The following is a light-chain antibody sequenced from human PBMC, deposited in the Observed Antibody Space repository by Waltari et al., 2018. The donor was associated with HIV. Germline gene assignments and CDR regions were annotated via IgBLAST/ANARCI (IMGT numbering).Light chain of an antibody. CDR2: GAS. CDR1: QSIGNN. J-gene: IGKJ1*01. V-gene: IGKV1-39*01. CDR3: QQSYSAHRT. Sequence: DIQMTQSPSSLSASVGDRVTITCRASQSIGNNLNWYQQRAGRAPKLLIYGASSLQNLVPSRFSGSRSGTDFTLTISSLQPEDFATYHCQQSYSAHRTFGQGTKVEIK.